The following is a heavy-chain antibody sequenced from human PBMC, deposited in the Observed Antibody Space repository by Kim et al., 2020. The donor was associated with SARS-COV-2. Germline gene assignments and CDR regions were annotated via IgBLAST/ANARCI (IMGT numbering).Heavy chain of an antibody. CDR1: GFTLRTYW. CDR2: IYENGAIT. J-gene: IGHJ1*01. D-gene: IGHD3-10*01. Sequence: GGSLRLSCVASGFTLRTYWMHWVCHAPDQGLVWVPRIYENGAITTYADPSKGRFTISRENSKNTLYLQMGSLRAEDTAVYYCARDVAGQYGAWRQGTQVT. CDR3: ARDVAGQYGA. V-gene: IGHV3-74*03.